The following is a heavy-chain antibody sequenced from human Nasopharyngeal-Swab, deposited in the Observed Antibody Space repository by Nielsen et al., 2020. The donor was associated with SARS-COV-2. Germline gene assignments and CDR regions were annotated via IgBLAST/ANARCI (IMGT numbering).Heavy chain of an antibody. CDR3: ARGVVGNYDYVWGSYRYDNWFDP. J-gene: IGHJ5*02. Sequence: WIRQPPGKGLEWIGYIYYSGSTNYNPSLKSRVTISVDTSKNQFSLKLSSMTAADTAVYYCARGVVGNYDYVWGSYRYDNWFDPWGQGTLVTVSS. D-gene: IGHD3-16*02. CDR2: IYYSGST. V-gene: IGHV4-59*01.